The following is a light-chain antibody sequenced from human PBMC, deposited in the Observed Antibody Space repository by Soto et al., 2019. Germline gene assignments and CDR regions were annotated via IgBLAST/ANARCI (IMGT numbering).Light chain of an antibody. J-gene: IGLJ1*01. CDR3: QSYDSSLSGDV. V-gene: IGLV1-40*01. CDR2: GNR. Sequence: QSVLTQPPAVSGAPGQRGTISCTGSSSNIGAGYDVHWYQQLPGTAPKLLIYGNRYRPSGVPDRFSGSKSGTSASLAITGIQAEDEADYYCQSYDSSLSGDVFGTGTK. CDR1: SSNIGAGYD.